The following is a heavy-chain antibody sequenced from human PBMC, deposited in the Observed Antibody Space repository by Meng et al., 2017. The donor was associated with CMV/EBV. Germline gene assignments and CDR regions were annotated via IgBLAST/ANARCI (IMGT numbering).Heavy chain of an antibody. J-gene: IGHJ6*02. Sequence: GSLRLSCAVYGGSFSGYYWSWIRQPPGKGLEWIGEINHSGSTNYKPSLKSRVTISVDTSKNQFSLKLSSVTAADTAVYYCARGRYCSSTSCYGMDVWGQGTTVTVSS. CDR2: INHSGST. CDR1: GGSFSGYY. D-gene: IGHD2-2*01. V-gene: IGHV4-34*01. CDR3: ARGRYCSSTSCYGMDV.